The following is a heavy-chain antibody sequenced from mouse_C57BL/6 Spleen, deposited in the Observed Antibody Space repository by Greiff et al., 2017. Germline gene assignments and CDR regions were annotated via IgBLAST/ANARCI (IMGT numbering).Heavy chain of an antibody. CDR2: INPSSGYT. Sequence: QVQLQQSGAELARPGASVKMSCKASGYTFTSYTMHWVKQRPGQGLEWIGYINPSSGYTKYNQKFKDKATLTADKSSSTAYMQLSSLTSEDSAVYYCARSPYYYGSSYVGVDYWGQGTSVTVSS. CDR3: ARSPYYYGSSYVGVDY. V-gene: IGHV1-4*01. J-gene: IGHJ4*01. CDR1: GYTFTSYT. D-gene: IGHD1-1*01.